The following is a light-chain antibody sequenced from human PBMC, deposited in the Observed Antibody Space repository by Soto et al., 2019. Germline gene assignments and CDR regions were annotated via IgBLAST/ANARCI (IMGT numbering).Light chain of an antibody. V-gene: IGLV3-9*01. CDR1: NIGSKN. CDR3: QVWDSSTAV. CDR2: RDS. Sequence: SYELTQPLSVSVALGQTARITCGGNNIGSKNVHWYQQKPGQAPVVVIDRDSNRPSGIPERFSGSNSGNTATLTISRAQAGDEADYYCQVWDSSTAVFGGGTKLTVL. J-gene: IGLJ3*02.